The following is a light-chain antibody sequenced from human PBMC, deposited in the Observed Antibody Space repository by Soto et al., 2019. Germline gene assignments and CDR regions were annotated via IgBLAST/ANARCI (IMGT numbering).Light chain of an antibody. CDR2: GAS. CDR3: QQYGSSPLT. Sequence: ENVLTQSPGTLSLSPGERATLSCRASQSVSSSYLAWYQQKPGQAPRLLIYGASSRATCIPDRFSGSGSGKLITLTTSRLEPEEFAVYFCQQYGSSPLTFGGGTKVETK. J-gene: IGKJ4*01. CDR1: QSVSSSY. V-gene: IGKV3-20*01.